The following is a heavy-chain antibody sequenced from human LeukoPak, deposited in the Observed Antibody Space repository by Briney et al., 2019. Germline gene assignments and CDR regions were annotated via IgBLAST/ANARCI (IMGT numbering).Heavy chain of an antibody. J-gene: IGHJ4*02. V-gene: IGHV3-9*01. CDR1: GFTFDDYG. CDR3: VKGLYGGKGTGY. D-gene: IGHD4-23*01. CDR2: ISWNSGSI. Sequence: GGSLRLSCAASGFTFDDYGMHWVRQTPGKGLEWVSGISWNSGSIGYADSVKGRVTISRDNAKNSLSLQMNGLRAEDTALYYCVKGLYGGKGTGYWGQGTLVTVSS.